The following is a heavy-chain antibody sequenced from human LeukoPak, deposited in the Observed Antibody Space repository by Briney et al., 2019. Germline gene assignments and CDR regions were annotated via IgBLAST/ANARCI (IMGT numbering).Heavy chain of an antibody. CDR2: IRYDGGDK. Sequence: GGSLRLSCAASGFTFSSYGMHWVRQAPGKGLEWVAFIRYDGGDKYYADSVKGRFTISRDNSKNTLYLQMNSLRAEDTAVYYCAKDKLWARIVGATPDYWGQGTLVTVSS. D-gene: IGHD1-26*01. CDR1: GFTFSSYG. V-gene: IGHV3-30*02. J-gene: IGHJ4*02. CDR3: AKDKLWARIVGATPDY.